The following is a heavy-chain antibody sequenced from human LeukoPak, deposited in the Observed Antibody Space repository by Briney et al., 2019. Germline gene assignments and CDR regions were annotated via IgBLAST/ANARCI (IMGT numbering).Heavy chain of an antibody. J-gene: IGHJ1*01. CDR2: VNTDGSST. Sequence: PGRSLRLSCAASGFTFSSYWMHWVRHAPGNGLVWVSGVNTDGSSTNYADSVKGRFTISRDNAKNTLYLQMNSLRVEDMAVYYCYGGNAEQWGQGTLVTVSS. CDR1: GFTFSSYW. V-gene: IGHV3-74*01. CDR3: YGGNAEQ. D-gene: IGHD4/OR15-4a*01.